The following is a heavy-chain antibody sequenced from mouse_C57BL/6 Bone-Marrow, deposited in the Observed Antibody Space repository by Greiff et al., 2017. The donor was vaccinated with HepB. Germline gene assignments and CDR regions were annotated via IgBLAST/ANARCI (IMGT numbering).Heavy chain of an antibody. D-gene: IGHD3-2*01. CDR1: GYTFTDYY. J-gene: IGHJ1*03. V-gene: IGHV1-26*01. Sequence: EVQLQQSGPDLVKPGASVKISCKASGYTFTDYYMNWVKQSHGKSLEWIGDINPNNGGTSYNQKFKGKATLTVDKSSSTAYMELRSLTSEDSAVYYCARKTCGYFDVWGTGTTVTVSS. CDR2: INPNNGGT. CDR3: ARKTCGYFDV.